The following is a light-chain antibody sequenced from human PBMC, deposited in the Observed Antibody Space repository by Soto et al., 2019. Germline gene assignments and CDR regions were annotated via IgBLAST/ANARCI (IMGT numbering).Light chain of an antibody. CDR1: QSISDS. J-gene: IGKJ1*01. CDR2: EAS. Sequence: DIQMTQSPSTLSASVGDRVTITCRASQSISDSLAWYQQKPGKAPKLLIYEASSLKSGVPSRFSGSRSGTEYTLTISSPQPDDFATYYCQQYNGYWTFGQGTKLEIK. V-gene: IGKV1-5*03. CDR3: QQYNGYWT.